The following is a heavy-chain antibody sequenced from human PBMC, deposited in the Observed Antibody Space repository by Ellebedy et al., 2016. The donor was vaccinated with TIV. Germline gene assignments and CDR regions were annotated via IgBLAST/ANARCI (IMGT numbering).Heavy chain of an antibody. CDR3: AREEGYSGYDFGLGGAFDI. D-gene: IGHD5-12*01. CDR2: ISYDGSNK. J-gene: IGHJ3*02. V-gene: IGHV3-30*04. CDR1: GFTFSSYA. Sequence: GESLKISCAASGFTFSSYAMHWVRQAPGKGLEWVAVISYDGSNKYYADSVKGRFTISRDNSKNTLYLQMNSLRAEDTAVYYCAREEGYSGYDFGLGGAFDIWGQGTMVTVSS.